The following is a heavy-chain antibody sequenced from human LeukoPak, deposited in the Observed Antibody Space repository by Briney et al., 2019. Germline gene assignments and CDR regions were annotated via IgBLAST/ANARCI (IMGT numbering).Heavy chain of an antibody. Sequence: GGSLRLSCAASGFTFDDYGMSWVRQAPGKGLEWVSGINWNGGSTGYADSVKGRFTISRDNAKNSLYLQMNSLRAEDTALYYCARAHFWSLAREWLQGRRVAYYFDYWGQGTLVTVSS. CDR2: INWNGGST. D-gene: IGHD3-3*02. CDR3: ARAHFWSLAREWLQGRRVAYYFDY. CDR1: GFTFDDYG. V-gene: IGHV3-20*04. J-gene: IGHJ4*02.